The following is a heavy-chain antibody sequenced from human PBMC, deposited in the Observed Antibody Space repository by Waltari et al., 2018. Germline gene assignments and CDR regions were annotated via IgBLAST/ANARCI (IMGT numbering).Heavy chain of an antibody. CDR1: GYTFTGYY. D-gene: IGHD2-2*01. Sequence: QVQLVQSGAEVKKPGASVKVSCKASGYTFTGYYMHWVRQAPGQGLEWMGRINPNSGCTNDAQKFQGRVTMTRDTSISTAYMELSRLRSDDTAVYYCARDYIVVVPAAIKWFDPWGQGTLVTVSS. CDR3: ARDYIVVVPAAIKWFDP. CDR2: INPNSGCT. V-gene: IGHV1-2*06. J-gene: IGHJ5*02.